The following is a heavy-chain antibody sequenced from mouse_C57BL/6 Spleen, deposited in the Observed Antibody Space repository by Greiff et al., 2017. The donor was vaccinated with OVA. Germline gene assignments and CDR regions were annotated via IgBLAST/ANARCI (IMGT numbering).Heavy chain of an antibody. CDR1: GFTFSSYA. Sequence: EVKLVESGEGLVKPGGSLKLSCAASGFTFSSYAMSWVRQTPEKRLEWVAYISSGGDYIYYADTVKGRFTISRDNARNTLYLQMSSLKSEDTAMYYCTKLRQGDAMDYWGQGTSVTVSS. V-gene: IGHV5-9-1*02. CDR2: ISSGGDYI. D-gene: IGHD2-4*01. J-gene: IGHJ4*01. CDR3: TKLRQGDAMDY.